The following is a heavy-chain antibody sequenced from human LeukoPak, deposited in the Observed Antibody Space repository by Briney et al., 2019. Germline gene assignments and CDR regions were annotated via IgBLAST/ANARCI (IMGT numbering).Heavy chain of an antibody. CDR2: IYSGGST. CDR1: GFTVSSNY. CDR3: ARDRWYYYGSGPYYYYGMDV. Sequence: GGSLRLSCAASGFTVSSNYMSWVRQAPGKGLEWVSVIYSGGSTYYADSVKGRFTISRDNSKNTLYLQMNSLRAEDTAVYYCARDRWYYYGSGPYYYYGMDVWGKGTTVTVSS. J-gene: IGHJ6*04. D-gene: IGHD3-10*01. V-gene: IGHV3-66*02.